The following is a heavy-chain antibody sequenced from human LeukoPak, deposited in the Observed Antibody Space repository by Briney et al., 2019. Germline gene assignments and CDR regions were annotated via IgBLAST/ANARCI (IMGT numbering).Heavy chain of an antibody. Sequence: SETLSLTCSVSGGSISIRNYFWGWIRQPPGKGLEWIGSIYYSGSTYYNPSLKSRITMSVDTSKNHFSLNLSSVTAADTAVYYCARGQGTVTTHWGQGTLVTVSS. D-gene: IGHD4-11*01. CDR1: GGSISIRNYF. CDR2: IYYSGST. J-gene: IGHJ4*02. CDR3: ARGQGTVTTH. V-gene: IGHV4-39*02.